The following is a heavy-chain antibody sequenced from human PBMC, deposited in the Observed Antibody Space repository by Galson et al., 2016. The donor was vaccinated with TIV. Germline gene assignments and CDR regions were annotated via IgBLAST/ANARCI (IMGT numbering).Heavy chain of an antibody. Sequence: LSLTCTVSGGSTSSYYWTWIRQPPGKGLEWIGYIYHTGNTIYNPSLKSRVAISLDTSKNKFSLTLSSVTAADTALYYCAREGSADYDWGRAHFDYWGQGTLVTVSS. J-gene: IGHJ4*02. CDR2: IYHTGNT. CDR3: AREGSADYDWGRAHFDY. CDR1: GGSTSSYY. D-gene: IGHD3-16*01. V-gene: IGHV4-59*12.